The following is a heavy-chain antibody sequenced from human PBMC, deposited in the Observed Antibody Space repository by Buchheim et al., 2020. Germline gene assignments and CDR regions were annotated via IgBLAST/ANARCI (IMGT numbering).Heavy chain of an antibody. Sequence: QVQLQESGPGLVKPSQTLSLTCAVYGGSFSGYYWSWIRQPPGEGLEWIGEINHSGSTNYNPSLKSRVTISVDTSKNQFSLKLSSVTAADTAVYYCARGPYYGMDVWGQGTT. CDR2: INHSGST. CDR1: GGSFSGYY. J-gene: IGHJ6*02. CDR3: ARGPYYGMDV. V-gene: IGHV4-34*09.